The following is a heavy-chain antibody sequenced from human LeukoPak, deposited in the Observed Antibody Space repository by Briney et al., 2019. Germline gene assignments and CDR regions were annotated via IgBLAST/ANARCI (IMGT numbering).Heavy chain of an antibody. CDR2: ITGGGDIT. CDR3: ARDRRPRYFDL. J-gene: IGHJ2*01. Sequence: GGSLRLSCAASGFTFSSYAMSWVRQAPGKGLEWVSTITGGGDITKYADSVKGRFTISRDDPKNTLYLQMNSLRADDPAVYYCARDRRPRYFDLWGRGTLVTVSS. D-gene: IGHD6-6*01. V-gene: IGHV3-23*01. CDR1: GFTFSSYA.